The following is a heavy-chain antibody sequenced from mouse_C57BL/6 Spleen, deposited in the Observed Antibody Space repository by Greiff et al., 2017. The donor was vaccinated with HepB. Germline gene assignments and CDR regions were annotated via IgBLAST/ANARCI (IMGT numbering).Heavy chain of an antibody. D-gene: IGHD1-1*01. CDR2: ISGGGGNT. J-gene: IGHJ2*01. CDR3: ARHGGITSYFDY. CDR1: GFTFSSYT. Sequence: EVQRVESGGGLVKPGGSLKLSCAASGFTFSSYTMSWVRQTPEKRLEWVATISGGGGNTYYPDSVKGRFTISRDNAKNTLYLQMSSLRSEDTALYYCARHGGITSYFDYWGQGTTLTVSS. V-gene: IGHV5-9*01.